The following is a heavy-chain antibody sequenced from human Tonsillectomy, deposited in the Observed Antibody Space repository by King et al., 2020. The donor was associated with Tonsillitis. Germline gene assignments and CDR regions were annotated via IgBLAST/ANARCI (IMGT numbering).Heavy chain of an antibody. CDR3: ARMGEIWGSGWYTPVGNFDY. V-gene: IGHV2-26*01. D-gene: IGHD6-19*01. CDR1: GFSLSNARMG. J-gene: IGHJ4*02. CDR2: IFSNDEK. Sequence: TLKESGPVLVKPPETLTLTCTVSGFSLSNARMGVSWIRQPPGKALEWLAHIFSNDEKSYSTSLKSRLTISKDTSKSQVVLTMTNMDPVDTATYYCARMGEIWGSGWYTPVGNFDYWGQGTLVTVSS.